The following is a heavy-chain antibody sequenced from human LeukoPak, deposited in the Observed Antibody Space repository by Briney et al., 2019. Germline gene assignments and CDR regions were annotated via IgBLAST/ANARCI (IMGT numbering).Heavy chain of an antibody. CDR2: IYTSGST. D-gene: IGHD1-1*01. CDR1: GGSISSYY. V-gene: IGHV4-4*09. J-gene: IGHJ6*03. CDR3: ARRGSLPTQNYYYYYMDV. Sequence: SEALSLTCTVSGGSISSYYWSWIRQPPGKGLEWIGYIYTSGSTNYNPSLKSRVTISVDTSKNQFSLKLSSVTAADTAVYYCARRGSLPTQNYYYYYMDVWGKGTTVTVSS.